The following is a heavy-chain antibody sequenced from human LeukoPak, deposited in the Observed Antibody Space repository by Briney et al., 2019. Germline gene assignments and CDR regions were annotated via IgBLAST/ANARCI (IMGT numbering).Heavy chain of an antibody. Sequence: TGGSLRLSCAASVFTFSDYYMSWIRQAPGKGLEWVSYISSSSSYTNYADSVKGRFTISRDNAKNSLYLQMNSLRAEDTAVYYCARGTTEWELPPMADNDVFDIWGQGTMVTVSS. D-gene: IGHD1-26*01. CDR2: ISSSSSYT. V-gene: IGHV3-11*05. CDR1: VFTFSDYY. J-gene: IGHJ3*02. CDR3: ARGTTEWELPPMADNDVFDI.